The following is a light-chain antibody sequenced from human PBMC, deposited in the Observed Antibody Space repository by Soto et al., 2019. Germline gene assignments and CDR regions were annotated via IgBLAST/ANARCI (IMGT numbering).Light chain of an antibody. CDR1: SSDVGSNNR. V-gene: IGLV2-18*02. Sequence: QSVLTQPPSVSGSPGQSVAISCSGSSSDVGSNNRVSWYQQSPGTAPKLMIYDVTNRPSGVPDRFSGSKSGNTASLTISGLQAVDEADYYCSSFTTSSTYVFGTGTKVTVL. CDR3: SSFTTSSTYV. CDR2: DVT. J-gene: IGLJ1*01.